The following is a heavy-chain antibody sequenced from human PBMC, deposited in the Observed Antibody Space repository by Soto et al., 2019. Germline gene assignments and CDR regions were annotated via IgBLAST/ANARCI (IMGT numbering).Heavy chain of an antibody. J-gene: IGHJ4*02. CDR3: ARGVDSWSGYLF. Sequence: PSETLSPTCALYGGSFAGYYWSWIRQSPGKGLEWIGEIHHSGSTKYNPSLKSRVSLSVDTSTKQFSLKMTSMTAADRGVYYCARGVDSWSGYLFWGQGTPVTVSS. V-gene: IGHV4-34*01. CDR2: IHHSGST. CDR1: GGSFAGYY. D-gene: IGHD3-3*01.